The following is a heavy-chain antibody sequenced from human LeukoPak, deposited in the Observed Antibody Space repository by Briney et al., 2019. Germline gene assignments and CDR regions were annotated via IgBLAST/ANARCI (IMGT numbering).Heavy chain of an antibody. J-gene: IGHJ4*02. Sequence: SETLSLTCTVSGGSISSYYWSWIRQPPGKGREWIGYIYYSGSTNYNPSLKSRVTISVDTSKSQFSLKLSSVTAADTAVYYCAGLRGYSYGHGDYWGQGTLVTVSS. V-gene: IGHV4-59*08. CDR3: AGLRGYSYGHGDY. CDR2: IYYSGST. D-gene: IGHD5-18*01. CDR1: GGSISSYY.